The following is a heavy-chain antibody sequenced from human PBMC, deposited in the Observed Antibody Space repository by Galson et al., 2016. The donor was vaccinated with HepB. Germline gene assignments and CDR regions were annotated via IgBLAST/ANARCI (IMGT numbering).Heavy chain of an antibody. V-gene: IGHV6-1*01. J-gene: IGHJ3*01. CDR2: TYYRSQWYV. CDR1: GDSVSSNIDA. Sequence: CAISGDSVSSNIDAWNWIRQSPSRGLEWLGRTYYRSQWYVDYAVSVKSQININPDTSKNQFSLHLNSVTPEDTAVYYCARDGPATHDAFDFWGQGTMVTVSS. CDR3: ARDGPATHDAFDF.